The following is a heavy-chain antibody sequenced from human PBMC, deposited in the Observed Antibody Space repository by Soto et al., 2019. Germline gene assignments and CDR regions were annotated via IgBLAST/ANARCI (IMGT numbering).Heavy chain of an antibody. CDR1: GLTLSTSS. CDR2: IRRHTSVT. Sequence: EVQLVESGGMLVQPGGSLRLSCAASGLTLSTSSMNWVRQAPGKGLEWISYIRRHTSVTAYADSVKGRFTISRDSAKNSLYLQMDSLRVEDSAVDYCGKVAVSGWYTVDRWGQGTVVTVSS. D-gene: IGHD6-19*01. V-gene: IGHV3-48*01. J-gene: IGHJ5*02. CDR3: GKVAVSGWYTVDR.